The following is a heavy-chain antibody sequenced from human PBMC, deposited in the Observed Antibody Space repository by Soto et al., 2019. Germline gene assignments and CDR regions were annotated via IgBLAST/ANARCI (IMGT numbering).Heavy chain of an antibody. Sequence: QVQLVQSGAEVKKPGASVKVSCKASGYSFTAYYIHWVRQAPGQGLEWMGWINPNTGGTNYAQKFQGLVTMTRDRSVNTVFLEMSRLTSGDTAVYYCARDFSGTNTLNFDFWGQGALVTVSS. V-gene: IGHV1-2*02. CDR2: INPNTGGT. CDR3: ARDFSGTNTLNFDF. CDR1: GYSFTAYY. D-gene: IGHD5-12*01. J-gene: IGHJ4*02.